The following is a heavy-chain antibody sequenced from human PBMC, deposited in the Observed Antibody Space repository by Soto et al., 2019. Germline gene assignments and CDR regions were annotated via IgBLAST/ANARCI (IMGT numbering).Heavy chain of an antibody. J-gene: IGHJ5*02. CDR3: GRGGRYCDLFTGRETFRGFDP. D-gene: IGHD3-9*01. Sequence: PSETLSLTCAVYGGSFGGYHWTWIRQSPGKGLEWIGDIHQNGKTNYNPSLKSRVTILLDTSRNQFSLRLESATPADTSVYYCGRGGRYCDLFTGRETFRGFDPWRHGALVTVSS. CDR1: GGSFGGYH. CDR2: IHQNGKT. V-gene: IGHV4-34*01.